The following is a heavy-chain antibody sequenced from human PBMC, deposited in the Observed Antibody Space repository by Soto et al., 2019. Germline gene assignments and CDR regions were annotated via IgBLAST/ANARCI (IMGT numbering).Heavy chain of an antibody. CDR1: SETFNSYG. CDR2: ISAYNGNT. CDR3: AWVYYYDRLSPYYYYYGMDV. J-gene: IGHJ6*02. Sequence: VKVCCKASSETFNSYGISWVRQATGQVLEWMGWISAYNGNTNYAQKLQGRVTMTTDTSTSTAYMELRSLRSDDTAVYYCAWVYYYDRLSPYYYYYGMDVWGQGTPVTVS. D-gene: IGHD3-22*01. V-gene: IGHV1-18*01.